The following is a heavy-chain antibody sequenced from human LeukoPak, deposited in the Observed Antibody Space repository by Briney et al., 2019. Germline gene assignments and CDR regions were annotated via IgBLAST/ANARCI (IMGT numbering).Heavy chain of an antibody. CDR3: VRGLNGNSDS. Sequence: GGSLRLSCAASGFTFSSSWMHWVRQAPGKGLICVSRMNSDGRTTTYADSVKGRFTISRDNAKNTLFLQMNSLTADDTAVYYCVRGLNGNSDSWGQGALVTVSS. J-gene: IGHJ4*02. V-gene: IGHV3-74*01. CDR2: MNSDGRTT. D-gene: IGHD2-8*01. CDR1: GFTFSSSW.